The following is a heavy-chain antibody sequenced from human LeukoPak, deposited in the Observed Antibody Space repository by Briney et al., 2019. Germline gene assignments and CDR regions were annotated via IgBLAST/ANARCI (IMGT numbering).Heavy chain of an antibody. CDR2: MNPNSDNT. D-gene: IGHD3-22*01. V-gene: IGHV1-8*01. CDR3: ARPKSKYDSSGYYPLDY. Sequence: ASVKVSCKASGYTFTSNDINWVRQATGQGLEWMGWMNPNSDNTGYAQKFQGRVTMTRNTAISTAYMELSSLTSEDTAVYYCARPKSKYDSSGYYPLDYWGQGTLVTVSS. J-gene: IGHJ4*02. CDR1: GYTFTSND.